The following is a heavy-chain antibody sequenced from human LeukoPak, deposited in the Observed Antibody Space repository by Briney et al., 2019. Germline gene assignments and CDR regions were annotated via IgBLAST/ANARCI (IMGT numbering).Heavy chain of an antibody. CDR1: GGSISSSSYY. Sequence: SETLSLTCTVSGGSISSSSYYWGWIRQPPGKGLEWIGSIYYSGSTYYNPSLKSRVTISVDTSKNQFSLKLSSVTAADTAVYYCARCPTRLVISHAIDYWGQGTLVTVSS. D-gene: IGHD3-9*01. CDR3: ARCPTRLVISHAIDY. CDR2: IYYSGST. V-gene: IGHV4-39*01. J-gene: IGHJ4*02.